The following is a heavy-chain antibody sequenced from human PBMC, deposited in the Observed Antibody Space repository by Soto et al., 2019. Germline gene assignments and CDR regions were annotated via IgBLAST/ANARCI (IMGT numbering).Heavy chain of an antibody. CDR1: GFTFSSYG. CDR3: AKGRDIVVVPAASDY. J-gene: IGHJ4*02. Sequence: LRLSCAASGFTFSSYGMHWVRQAPGKGLEWVAVISYDGSNKYYADSVKGRFTISRDNSKNTLYLQMNSLRAEDTAVYYCAKGRDIVVVPAASDYWGQGTLVTVSS. CDR2: ISYDGSNK. V-gene: IGHV3-30*18. D-gene: IGHD2-2*01.